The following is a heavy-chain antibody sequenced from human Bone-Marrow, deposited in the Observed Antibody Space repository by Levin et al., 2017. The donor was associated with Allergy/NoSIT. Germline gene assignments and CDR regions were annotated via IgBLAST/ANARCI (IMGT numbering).Heavy chain of an antibody. CDR1: EFTVSNNH. CDR3: AGHTAGDY. D-gene: IGHD5-18*01. CDR2: IYSGGST. J-gene: IGHJ4*02. V-gene: IGHV3-66*04. Sequence: GGSLRLSCAASEFTVSNNHMNWVRQAPGKGLEWVSLIYSGGSTYYADSVRGRFTISRDNSKNTLFLQMNSLRAEDTAVYYCAGHTAGDYWGQGALVTVSS.